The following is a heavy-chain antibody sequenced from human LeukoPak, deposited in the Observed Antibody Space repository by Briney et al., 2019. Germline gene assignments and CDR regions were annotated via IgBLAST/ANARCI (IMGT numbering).Heavy chain of an antibody. Sequence: KTSETLSLTCAVYGGSLSGSYWSWIRQPPGKGLEWIGEINHSGTTNYNPSLKSRVTMSVDTSKNQLSLKLRSVTAADAAVYYCARGIQWPDPWGQGTLVTVSS. CDR3: ARGIQWPDP. CDR1: GGSLSGSY. D-gene: IGHD5-12*01. J-gene: IGHJ5*02. V-gene: IGHV4-34*01. CDR2: INHSGTT.